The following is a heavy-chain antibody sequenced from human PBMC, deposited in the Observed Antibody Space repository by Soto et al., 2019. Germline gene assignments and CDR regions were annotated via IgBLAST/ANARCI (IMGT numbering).Heavy chain of an antibody. CDR1: GFTFSTYW. CDR2: IKQDGSEK. J-gene: IGHJ4*02. Sequence: GGSLRLSCAASGFTFSTYWMSWVRQAPGKGLEWVANIKQDGSEKYYVDSVKGRFTISRDNAKMSLYLQMNSLRAEDTAVYYCASLYSSTWPNYFDYWGQGTLVTVSS. V-gene: IGHV3-7*01. CDR3: ASLYSSTWPNYFDY. D-gene: IGHD6-13*01.